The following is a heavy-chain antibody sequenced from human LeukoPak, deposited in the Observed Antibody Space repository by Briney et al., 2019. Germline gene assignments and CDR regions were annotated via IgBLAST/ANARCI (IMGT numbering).Heavy chain of an antibody. CDR3: ARAHNWKYGTFDY. J-gene: IGHJ4*02. V-gene: IGHV3-21*01. CDR2: ISSSSSYI. CDR1: GFTFSSYS. D-gene: IGHD1-7*01. Sequence: GGSLRLSCAASGFTFSSYSMNWVRQAPGKGLEWVSYISSSSSYIYYADSVKGRFTISRDNAKTSLYLQMNSLRVENTAVYYYARAHNWKYGTFDYWGQGTLVTVSS.